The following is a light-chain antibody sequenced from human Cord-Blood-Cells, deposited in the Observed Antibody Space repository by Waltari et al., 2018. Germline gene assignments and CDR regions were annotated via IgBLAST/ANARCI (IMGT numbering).Light chain of an antibody. V-gene: IGLV2-23*01. J-gene: IGLJ3*02. Sequence: QSARTQPASVSGSPGQSITISCTGTSSDVGSYNLVSWYQQHPVKAPKLMIYEGSNRPSGVFKRCSGSMSVNTDSLTISGLQAEDEADYYCCSYAGSSTWVFGGGTKLTVL. CDR3: CSYAGSSTWV. CDR2: EGS. CDR1: SSDVGSYNL.